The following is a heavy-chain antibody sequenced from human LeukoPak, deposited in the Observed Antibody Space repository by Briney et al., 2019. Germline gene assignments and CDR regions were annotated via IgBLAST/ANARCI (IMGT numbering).Heavy chain of an antibody. CDR1: GGSISSSSYY. Sequence: SETLSLNCTVSGGSISSSSYYWGWIRQPPGKGLEWIGSIYYSGSTYYNPSLKSRVTISVDTSKNQFSLKLSSVTAADTAVYYCARGCPYPEYYFDYWGQGTLVTVSS. CDR3: ARGCPYPEYYFDY. J-gene: IGHJ4*02. V-gene: IGHV4-39*01. CDR2: IYYSGST. D-gene: IGHD1-14*01.